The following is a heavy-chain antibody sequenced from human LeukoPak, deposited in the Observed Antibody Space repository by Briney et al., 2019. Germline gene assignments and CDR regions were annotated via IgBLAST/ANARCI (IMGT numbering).Heavy chain of an antibody. CDR1: GYTFTSYY. J-gene: IGHJ2*01. D-gene: IGHD6-6*01. V-gene: IGHV1-46*01. CDR2: INPSGGST. Sequence: ASVKVSCKASGYTFTSYYMHWVRQGPGQGLEWMGIINPSGGSTSYAQKFQGRVTMTRDTSTNTVYMELSCLRSEDTAVFYCVRGASSIAALNPFWYFDLWGRGTLVTVSS. CDR3: VRGASSIAALNPFWYFDL.